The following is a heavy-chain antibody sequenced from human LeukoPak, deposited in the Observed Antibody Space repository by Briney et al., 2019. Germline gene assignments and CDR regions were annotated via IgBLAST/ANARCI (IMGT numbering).Heavy chain of an antibody. D-gene: IGHD3-10*01. CDR2: IYTSGST. CDR3: ARSGMAGPLDY. V-gene: IGHV4-61*02. CDR1: GGSISSGSYY. Sequence: SQTLSLTCTVSGGSISSGSYYWSWIRQPAGKGLEWIGRIYTSGSTNYNPSLKSQVTISVDTSKNQFSLKLSSVTAADTAVYYCARSGMAGPLDYWGQGTLVTVSS. J-gene: IGHJ4*02.